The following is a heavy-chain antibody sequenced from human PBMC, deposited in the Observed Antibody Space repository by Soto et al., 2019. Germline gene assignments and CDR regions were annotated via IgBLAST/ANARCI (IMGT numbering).Heavy chain of an antibody. CDR2: ISYIGTT. V-gene: IGHV4-59*01. J-gene: IGHJ4*02. D-gene: IGHD5-18*01. CDR1: GDSISTYY. Sequence: TLSLEDPVAGDSISTYYWSWVWQSPGKGLEWIGYISYIGTTNYNPSLKSRVTISLDTSKNQFSLKLRSVTAADTAVYYCVRGGGGYGNGTIDYWGQGTLVTVSS. CDR3: VRGGGGYGNGTIDY.